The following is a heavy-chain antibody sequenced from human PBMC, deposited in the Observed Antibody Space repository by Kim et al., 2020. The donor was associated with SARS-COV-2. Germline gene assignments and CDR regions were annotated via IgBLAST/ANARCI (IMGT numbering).Heavy chain of an antibody. CDR3: ANIGASLDY. V-gene: IGHV3-9*01. Sequence: GSIGYADAVKGRFTISRDNAKNSLYLQMNSLRAEDTALYYCANIGASLDYWGQGTLVTVSS. CDR2: GSI. D-gene: IGHD3-16*02. J-gene: IGHJ4*02.